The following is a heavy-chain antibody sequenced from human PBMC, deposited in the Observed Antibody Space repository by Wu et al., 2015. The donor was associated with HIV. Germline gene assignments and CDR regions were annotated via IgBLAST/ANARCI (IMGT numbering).Heavy chain of an antibody. J-gene: IGHJ6*04. CDR3: ARATYCGGDCLKPDV. V-gene: IGHV1-18*04. CDR2: ISAYNGNT. Sequence: QVHLVQSGAEVKKPGASVKISCKASGYTFTSNWMHWVRQAPGQGLEWMGWISAYNGNTNYAQKLQGRVTMTTDTSTSTAYMELRSLRSDDTAVYYCARATYCGGDCLKPDVWGKGTTVTVSS. CDR1: GYTFTSNW. D-gene: IGHD2-21*01.